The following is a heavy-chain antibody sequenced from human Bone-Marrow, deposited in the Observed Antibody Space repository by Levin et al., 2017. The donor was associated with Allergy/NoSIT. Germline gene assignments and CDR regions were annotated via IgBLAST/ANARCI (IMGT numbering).Heavy chain of an antibody. CDR2: IYASDDT. Sequence: QTGGSLRLSCTASGFGISGNYMTWVRQAPGKGLELVSFIYASDDTWYADSVKGRFTISRDNSKNTLYLQMNSLRAEDTAVYYCARAPSGLTFDFWGQGTMVTVSS. CDR3: ARAPSGLTFDF. CDR1: GFGISGNY. V-gene: IGHV3-53*01. D-gene: IGHD1-26*01. J-gene: IGHJ3*01.